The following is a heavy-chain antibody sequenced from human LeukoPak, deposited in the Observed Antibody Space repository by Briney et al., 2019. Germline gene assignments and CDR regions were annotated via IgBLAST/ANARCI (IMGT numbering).Heavy chain of an antibody. J-gene: IGHJ5*02. Sequence: PSETLSLTCAVSGGSISSSSYYWDWIRQPPGKGLEWIASIYYSGSTYYNPSLKSRVTISVDTSKNQFSLKLSSVTAADTAVYYCARPNYYYDSSGYYGWFDPWGQGTLVTVSS. CDR1: GGSISSSSYY. CDR2: IYYSGST. CDR3: ARPNYYYDSSGYYGWFDP. V-gene: IGHV4-39*01. D-gene: IGHD3-22*01.